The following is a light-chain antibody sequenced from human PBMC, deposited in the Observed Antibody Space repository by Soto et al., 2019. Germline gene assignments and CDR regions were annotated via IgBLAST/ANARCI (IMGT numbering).Light chain of an antibody. J-gene: IGLJ3*02. Sequence: QSVLTQPASVSESPGQSITISCTGSSSDIGDYNYVSWYQQVPGKAPKLIIYEVTKRPSGLSNRFSGSKSGNTASLTISGLQAEDEADYYCSSFAGGTTLLFGGGTKLTVL. V-gene: IGLV2-14*01. CDR3: SSFAGGTTLL. CDR2: EVT. CDR1: SSDIGDYNY.